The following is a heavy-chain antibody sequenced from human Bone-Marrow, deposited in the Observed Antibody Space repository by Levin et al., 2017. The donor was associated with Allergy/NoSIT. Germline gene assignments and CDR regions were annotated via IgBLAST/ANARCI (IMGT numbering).Heavy chain of an antibody. D-gene: IGHD5-18*01. CDR2: INPNSGGT. Sequence: ASVKVSCKASGYTFTDYYMHWVRQAPGQGLEWMGWINPNSGGTNYAQKFQGRVTMTRDTSISTAYMELSRLRSDDTAVYYCARVKIQLWLQGAVAVNRYYFDYWGQGTLVTVSS. CDR3: ARVKIQLWLQGAVAVNRYYFDY. J-gene: IGHJ4*02. CDR1: GYTFTDYY. V-gene: IGHV1-2*02.